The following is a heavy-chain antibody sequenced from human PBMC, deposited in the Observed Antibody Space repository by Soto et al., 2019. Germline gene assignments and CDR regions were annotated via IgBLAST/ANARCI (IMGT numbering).Heavy chain of an antibody. V-gene: IGHV4-31*03. CDR1: GGSFSSTSYY. CDR3: ARSFGVAEAGPFDY. Sequence: SETLSLTCTVSGGSFSSTSYYWGWIRQPPGKGLEWIGYIYYSGSTYYNPSLKSRVTISVHTSKNQFSLKLSSVTAADTAVYYCARSFGVAEAGPFDYWGQGTLVTVSS. D-gene: IGHD6-13*01. J-gene: IGHJ4*02. CDR2: IYYSGST.